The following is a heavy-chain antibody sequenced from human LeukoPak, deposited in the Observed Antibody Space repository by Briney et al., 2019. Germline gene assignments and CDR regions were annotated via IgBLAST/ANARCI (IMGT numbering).Heavy chain of an antibody. D-gene: IGHD2-2*02. V-gene: IGHV3-48*02. Sequence: GGSLRLSCAASGFTLSSYSMNWVRQAPGKGLEWVSYISSSSSTIYYADSVKGRFTISRDNAKNSLYLQMNSLRDEDTAVYYCARVGYCSSTSCYKTFDYWGQGTLVTVSS. CDR2: ISSSSSTI. CDR3: ARVGYCSSTSCYKTFDY. J-gene: IGHJ4*02. CDR1: GFTLSSYS.